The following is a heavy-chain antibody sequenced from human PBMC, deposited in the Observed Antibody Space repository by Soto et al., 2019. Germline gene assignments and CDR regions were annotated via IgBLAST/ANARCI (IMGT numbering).Heavy chain of an antibody. CDR3: ARGGSSGWQPYYFDF. D-gene: IGHD6-19*01. Sequence: QVQLVESGGGVVQPGRSPRLSCAASGFTFSSYGMHWVRQAPGKGLEWVAVIFYDGSNEYYADYVKGRFTISRDNSKNTLYLQMNSLRVEDTAVYYCARGGSSGWQPYYFDFWGQGTLVTVSS. V-gene: IGHV3-33*01. J-gene: IGHJ4*02. CDR1: GFTFSSYG. CDR2: IFYDGSNE.